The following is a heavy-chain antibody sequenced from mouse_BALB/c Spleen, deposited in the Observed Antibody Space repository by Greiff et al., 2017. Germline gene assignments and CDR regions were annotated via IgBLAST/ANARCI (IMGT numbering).Heavy chain of an antibody. CDR3: TTHYYGKAWFAY. CDR2: INPSNGGT. J-gene: IGHJ3*01. Sequence: QVQLQQSGAELVKPGASVKLSCKASGYTFTSYYMYWVKQRPGQGLEWIGGINPSNGGTNFNEKFKSKATLTVDKSSSTAYMQLSSLTSEDSAVYYCTTHYYGKAWFAYWGQGTLVTVSA. D-gene: IGHD1-1*01. CDR1: GYTFTSYY. V-gene: IGHV1S81*02.